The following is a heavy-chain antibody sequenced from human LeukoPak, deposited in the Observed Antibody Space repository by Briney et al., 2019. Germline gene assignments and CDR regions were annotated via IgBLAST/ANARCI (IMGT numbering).Heavy chain of an antibody. D-gene: IGHD3-22*01. CDR2: IIPILGIA. CDR3: AREGSADSSGYYYALFLGYFDY. V-gene: IGHV1-69*04. Sequence: SVKVSCKASRGTFSSYAISWLRQAPGQGLEWMGRIIPILGIANYAQKFQGRVTITADKSTSTAYMELSSLRSEDTAVYYCAREGSADSSGYYYALFLGYFDYWGQGTLVTVSS. J-gene: IGHJ4*02. CDR1: RGTFSSYA.